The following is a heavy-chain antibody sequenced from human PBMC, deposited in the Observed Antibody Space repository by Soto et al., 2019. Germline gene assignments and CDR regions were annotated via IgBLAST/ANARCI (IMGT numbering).Heavy chain of an antibody. Sequence: VHLEEFGGGVVQPGRSLRLSCAASGFTFGNFGIHWVRQAPGKGLEWVADISSDGSRKFYADSVKGRFTISRDNSKNTLYLQMNSLRTEDTAVYFCARGCSGGTNCFYFDFWGQGILVTVSS. V-gene: IGHV3-30*03. D-gene: IGHD6-13*01. J-gene: IGHJ4*02. CDR3: ARGCSGGTNCFYFDF. CDR2: ISSDGSRK. CDR1: GFTFGNFG.